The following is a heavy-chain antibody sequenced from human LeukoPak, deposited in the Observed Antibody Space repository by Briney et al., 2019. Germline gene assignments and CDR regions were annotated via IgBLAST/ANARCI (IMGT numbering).Heavy chain of an antibody. CDR2: IKQDGSEK. V-gene: IGHV3-7*01. D-gene: IGHD6-13*01. J-gene: IGHJ4*02. CDR3: ARDKCSGIAFYFDY. CDR1: AFTFSNYW. Sequence: GGSLRLSCAASAFTFSNYWMSWVRQAPGKGLEWVANIKQDGSEKNYVDSVKGRFTISRDNAKNSLYLQMNRLRAEDTAVYYCARDKCSGIAFYFDYWGQGTLVTVSS.